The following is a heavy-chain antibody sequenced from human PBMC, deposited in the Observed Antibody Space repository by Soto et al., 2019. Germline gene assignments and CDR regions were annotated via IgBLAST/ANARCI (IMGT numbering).Heavy chain of an antibody. CDR1: GFTFYSHA. J-gene: IGHJ5*02. D-gene: IGHD2-21*01. V-gene: IGHV3-23*01. CDR2: TSASGGVT. CDR3: VDGGAIGRPPLDP. Sequence: EVQLLESGGDLVQPGGSLRLSCVASGFTFYSHAMSWVRQAPGKGLEGVSGTSASGGVTYYADSVKGRFTMSRDNAKNTLWLQMNSLRVEDTAVYYCVDGGAIGRPPLDPWGQGTLVIVSS.